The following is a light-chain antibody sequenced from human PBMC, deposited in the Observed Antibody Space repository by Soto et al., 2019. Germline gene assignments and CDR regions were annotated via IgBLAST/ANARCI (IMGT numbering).Light chain of an antibody. CDR3: QQRRNWPYT. CDR2: DAS. CDR1: QSVSSY. V-gene: IGKV3-11*01. Sequence: EIVLTQSPATLSLSPGERATLSCRASQSVSSYLAGYQQKPGQAPRLLIYDASNRATGIPARFSGSGSGTDFTLTISSLEPEDFAVYYCQQRRNWPYTFGQGTKLEIK. J-gene: IGKJ2*01.